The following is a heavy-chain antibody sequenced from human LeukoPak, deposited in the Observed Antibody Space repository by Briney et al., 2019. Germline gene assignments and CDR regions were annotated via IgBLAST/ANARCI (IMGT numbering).Heavy chain of an antibody. V-gene: IGHV4-59*01. CDR1: GGSISSYY. CDR3: ASVPRRYCSGGSCSKGGYYYYYMDV. Sequence: SETLSPTCTVSGGSISSYYWSWIRQPPGKGLEWIGYIYYSGSTNYNPSLKSRVTISVDTSKNQFSLKLSSVTAADTAVYYCASVPRRYCSGGSCSKGGYYYYYMDVWGKGTTVTVSS. CDR2: IYYSGST. J-gene: IGHJ6*03. D-gene: IGHD2-15*01.